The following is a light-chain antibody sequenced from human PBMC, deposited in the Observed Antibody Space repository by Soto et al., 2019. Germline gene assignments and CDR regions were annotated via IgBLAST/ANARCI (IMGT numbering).Light chain of an antibody. J-gene: IGKJ4*01. CDR3: MQALQTPLA. CDR1: QSLLHGDGFNY. CDR2: LGS. V-gene: IGKV2-28*01. Sequence: DIVMTQSPLSLPVTPGEPASISCRSSQSLLHGDGFNYLDWYVQKPGQSPQLLIYLGSNRASGVPDRFSGSGSGTDFTLKISRVEAEDVGVYYCMQALQTPLAFGGGTKVDIK.